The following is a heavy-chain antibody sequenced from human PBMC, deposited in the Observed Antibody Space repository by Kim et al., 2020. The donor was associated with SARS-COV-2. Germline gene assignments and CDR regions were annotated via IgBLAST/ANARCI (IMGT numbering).Heavy chain of an antibody. CDR3: ARDPPIYYDILTGYSAYYYGMDV. CDR2: IIPIFGTA. V-gene: IGHV1-69*13. CDR1: GGTFSSYA. Sequence: SVKVSCKASGGTFSSYAISWVRQAPGQGLEWMGGIIPIFGTANYAQKFQGRVTITADESTSTAYMELSSLRSEDTAVYYCARDPPIYYDILTGYSAYYYGMDVWGQGTTSPSP. J-gene: IGHJ6*02. D-gene: IGHD3-9*01.